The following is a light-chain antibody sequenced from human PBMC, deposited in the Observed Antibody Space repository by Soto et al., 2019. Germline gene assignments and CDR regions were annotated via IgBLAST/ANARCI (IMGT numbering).Light chain of an antibody. CDR3: TAWDDSLSGPV. CDR2: QDS. Sequence: QPVLTQPPSASGTPGQRVTISCSGSGSNIRSRYVYWYRQVPGTAPKLLIYQDSQRPSGVPDRFSGSKSGTSASLAISGLRSEDEADYYCTAWDDSLSGPVFGGGTKLTVL. J-gene: IGLJ3*02. CDR1: GSNIRSRY. V-gene: IGLV1-47*01.